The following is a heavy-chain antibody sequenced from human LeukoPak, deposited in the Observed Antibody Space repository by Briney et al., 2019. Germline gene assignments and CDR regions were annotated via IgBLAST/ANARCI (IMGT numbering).Heavy chain of an antibody. CDR2: IYPGDSDT. D-gene: IGHD1-26*01. CDR1: GYSFTSYW. V-gene: IGHV5-51*01. Sequence: GESLKISCKGSGYSFTSYWIGWVRQMPGKGLEWMGIIYPGDSDTRFSPSFQGQVTISADKSISTAYLQWSSLKASDTAMYYCARHQDTGGSYYESWFDPWGQGTLVTVSS. J-gene: IGHJ5*02. CDR3: ARHQDTGGSYYESWFDP.